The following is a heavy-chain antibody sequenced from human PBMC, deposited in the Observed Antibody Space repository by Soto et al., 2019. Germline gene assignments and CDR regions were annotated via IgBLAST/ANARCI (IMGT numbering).Heavy chain of an antibody. CDR2: IWSDGSNK. Sequence: GGSLRLSCAASGFTVSSNDVSWVRQAPGKGLEWVALIWSDGSNKYYADSVKGRFTISRDNSKKTLYLQMNSLRAEDTAVYYCVRVFDTYYFDLWGQGNMVTVSS. CDR3: VRVFDTYYFDL. CDR1: GFTVSSND. J-gene: IGHJ4*02. D-gene: IGHD3-9*01. V-gene: IGHV3-33*08.